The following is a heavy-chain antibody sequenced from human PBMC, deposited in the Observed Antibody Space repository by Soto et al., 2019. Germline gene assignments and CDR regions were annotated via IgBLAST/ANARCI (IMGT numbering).Heavy chain of an antibody. D-gene: IGHD5-12*01. CDR3: AKVGDGYNYYYYYGMDV. CDR1: GFTFSSYA. V-gene: IGHV3-23*01. Sequence: GGSLRLSCAASGFTFSSYAMTWVRQAPGKGLEWVSGISGSGSGTYYADSVKGRFTISRDNSKNTLYLQMNSLRAEDTAVYYCAKVGDGYNYYYYYGMDVWGQGTTVTVSS. J-gene: IGHJ6*02. CDR2: ISGSGSGT.